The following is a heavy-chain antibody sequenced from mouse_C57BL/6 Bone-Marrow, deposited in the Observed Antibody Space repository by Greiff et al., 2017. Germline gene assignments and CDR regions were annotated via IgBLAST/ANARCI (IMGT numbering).Heavy chain of an antibody. J-gene: IGHJ4*01. V-gene: IGHV1-59*01. CDR3: ARPHYYGSDYYAMDY. Sequence: VQLQQPGAELVRPGTSVKLSCKASGYTFTSYWMHWVKQRPGQGLEWIGVIDPSDSYTNYNQKFKGKATLTVDTSSSTAYMQLSSLTSEDSAVYYCARPHYYGSDYYAMDYWCQGTSVTVSS. CDR1: GYTFTSYW. CDR2: IDPSDSYT. D-gene: IGHD1-1*01.